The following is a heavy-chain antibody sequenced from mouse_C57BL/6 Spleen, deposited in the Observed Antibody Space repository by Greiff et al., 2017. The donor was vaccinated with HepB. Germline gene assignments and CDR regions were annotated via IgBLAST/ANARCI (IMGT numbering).Heavy chain of an antibody. J-gene: IGHJ2*01. Sequence: QVTLKESGPGILQPSQTLSLTCSFSGFSLSTFGMGVGGIRQPSGKGLEWLAHIWWEDDKYYNPALKSRLTISKDTSKNQVFLKIANVDTADTATYYCARDAYYGSSLYFDYWGQGTTLTVSS. V-gene: IGHV8-8*01. D-gene: IGHD1-1*01. CDR2: IWWEDDK. CDR1: GFSLSTFGMG. CDR3: ARDAYYGSSLYFDY.